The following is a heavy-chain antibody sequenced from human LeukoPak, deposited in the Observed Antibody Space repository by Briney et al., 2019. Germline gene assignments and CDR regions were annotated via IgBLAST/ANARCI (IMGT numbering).Heavy chain of an antibody. V-gene: IGHV3-23*01. Sequence: GGSLRLSCAASGFTFSSYGMSWVRRAPGKGLEWVSAISGSGGSTYYADSVKGRFTISRDDSKNTLYLQMNSLRAEDTAVYYCAKDELRYFDWLPSPPDYWGQGTLVTVSS. D-gene: IGHD3-9*01. CDR2: ISGSGGST. CDR1: GFTFSSYG. CDR3: AKDELRYFDWLPSPPDY. J-gene: IGHJ4*02.